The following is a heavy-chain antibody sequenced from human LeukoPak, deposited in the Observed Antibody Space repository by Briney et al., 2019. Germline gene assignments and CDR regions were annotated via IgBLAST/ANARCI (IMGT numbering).Heavy chain of an antibody. D-gene: IGHD6-19*01. CDR3: ATDLNGSSGWRTSAFDI. CDR2: FDPEDGET. J-gene: IGHJ3*02. Sequence: ASVKVSCMVSGYTLTELSMHWVRQAPGKGLEWMGGFDPEDGETIYAQKFQGRVTMTEDTSTDTAYMELSSLRSEDTAVYYCATDLNGSSGWRTSAFDIWGQGIMVTVSS. V-gene: IGHV1-24*01. CDR1: GYTLTELS.